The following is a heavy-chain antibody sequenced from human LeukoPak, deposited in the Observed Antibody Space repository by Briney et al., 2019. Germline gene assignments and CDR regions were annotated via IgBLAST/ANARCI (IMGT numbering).Heavy chain of an antibody. Sequence: GGSLRLSCAASGLTVSSNYMTWVRQAPRKGLEWVSIIYSGGNTYYADSVKGRFAISRDNSKNTVYLQVNSLRAEDTVVYYCLNPPGGGYWGQGTLVTVSS. D-gene: IGHD3-16*01. CDR2: IYSGGNT. V-gene: IGHV3-66*02. J-gene: IGHJ4*02. CDR1: GLTVSSNY. CDR3: LNPPGGGY.